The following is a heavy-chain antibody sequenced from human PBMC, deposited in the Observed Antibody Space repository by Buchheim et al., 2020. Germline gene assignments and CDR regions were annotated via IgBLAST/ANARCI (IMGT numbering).Heavy chain of an antibody. CDR3: AGETTIFGVDANYYFDY. J-gene: IGHJ4*02. CDR2: IIPILGIA. CDR1: GGTFSSYT. D-gene: IGHD3-3*01. V-gene: IGHV1-69*08. Sequence: QVQLVQSGAEVKKPGSSVKVSCKASGGTFSSYTISWVRQAPGQGLEWMGRIIPILGIANYDQKFQGRVTITADQSTSTAYMELSSLRSEDTAVYYCAGETTIFGVDANYYFDYWGQGTL.